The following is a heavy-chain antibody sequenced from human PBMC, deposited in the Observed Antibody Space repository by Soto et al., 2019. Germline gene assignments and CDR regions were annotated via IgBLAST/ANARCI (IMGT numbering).Heavy chain of an antibody. J-gene: IGHJ4*02. CDR1: GFTFSTYA. Sequence: EGQVVESGGDLVQPGDSLTISCAASGFTFSTYAMSWVRQAPGKGLEWVSGIHKTGTITFYADSVKSRFTISRDNSKNTLYLHMRSLRDGDTAVYYCVRDLNYKFFFDLWGQGTLVTVSS. D-gene: IGHD3-10*01. V-gene: IGHV3-23*05. CDR3: VRDLNYKFFFDL. CDR2: IHKTGTIT.